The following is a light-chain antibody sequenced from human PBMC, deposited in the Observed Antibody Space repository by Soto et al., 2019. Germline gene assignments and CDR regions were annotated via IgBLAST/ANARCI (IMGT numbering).Light chain of an antibody. Sequence: EIVLTQSPGTLSLSPGERATLSCRASQSVISTYLAWYQQKPGQAPRLLIYGASSRATGIPDRFSGSGSGTDFTLTITRLEPEDFAVYYCQQYQSLTFGGGTKVDIK. J-gene: IGKJ4*01. CDR2: GAS. V-gene: IGKV3-20*01. CDR1: QSVISTY. CDR3: QQYQSLT.